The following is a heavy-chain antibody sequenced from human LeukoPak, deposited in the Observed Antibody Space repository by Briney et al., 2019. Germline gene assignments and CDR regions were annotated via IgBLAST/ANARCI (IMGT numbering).Heavy chain of an antibody. CDR1: GFTVSSNY. CDR2: IYSGGST. J-gene: IGHJ4*02. D-gene: IGHD6-13*01. Sequence: GGSLRLSCAASGFTVSSNYMSWVCQAPGKGLEWVSVIYSGGSTYYADSVKGRFTISRDNSKNTLYLQMNSLRAEDTAVYYCARTSAAAGLALDYWGQGTLVTVSS. CDR3: ARTSAAAGLALDY. V-gene: IGHV3-53*01.